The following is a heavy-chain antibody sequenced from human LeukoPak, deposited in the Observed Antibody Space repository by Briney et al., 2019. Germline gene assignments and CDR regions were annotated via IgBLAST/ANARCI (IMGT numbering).Heavy chain of an antibody. D-gene: IGHD3-3*01. Sequence: PGGSLRLSCAASGFTFSSYWMSWVRQAPGKGLEWVANIKQDGSAKYYVDSVKGRFTISRDNAKNSLYLQMNSLRAEDTAVYYCARDSGGPYYDFSSGPWGQGTLVTVSS. J-gene: IGHJ5*02. CDR2: IKQDGSAK. CDR3: ARDSGGPYYDFSSGP. V-gene: IGHV3-7*01. CDR1: GFTFSSYW.